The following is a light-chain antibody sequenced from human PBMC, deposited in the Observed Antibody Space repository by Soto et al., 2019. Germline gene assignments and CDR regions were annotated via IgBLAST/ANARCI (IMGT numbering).Light chain of an antibody. Sequence: QSALTQPASVSGSPGESMTISCAGTMRDVGAYNLVSWYQQHPGRAPQLIIYEVRNRPSGISCRFSGSKSGNTASLTISGLQAEDEADYYCSSYTSKSSLIFGGGTKVTVL. J-gene: IGLJ2*01. CDR1: MRDVGAYNL. V-gene: IGLV2-14*01. CDR2: EVR. CDR3: SSYTSKSSLI.